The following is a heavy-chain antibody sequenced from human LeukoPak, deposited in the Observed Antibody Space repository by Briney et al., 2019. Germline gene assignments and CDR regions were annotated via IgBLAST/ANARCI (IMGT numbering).Heavy chain of an antibody. CDR1: GGSISSYY. Sequence: SETLSLTCTVSGGSISSYYWSWIRQPPGKGLEWIGYIYYSGSTKYNPSLKSRVTISVDTSKNQFSLKLSSVTAADTAVYYCARSRWLSDPYFDYWGQGTLVTVSS. D-gene: IGHD3-22*01. J-gene: IGHJ4*02. CDR3: ARSRWLSDPYFDY. CDR2: IYYSGST. V-gene: IGHV4-59*12.